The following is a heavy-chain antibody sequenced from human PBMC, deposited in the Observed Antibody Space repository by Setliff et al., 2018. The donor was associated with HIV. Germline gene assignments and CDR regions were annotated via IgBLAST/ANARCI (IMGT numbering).Heavy chain of an antibody. CDR3: ARAPPRITIFGVVVSSDYYNYYMDV. V-gene: IGHV3-9*01. Sequence: PGGSLRLSCGGSGFNFNNYAMHWVRQSPGKGLEWVSGISWNSDIIGYADSAEGRFTISRDNARNSLYLLMNRLTAEDTAVYYCARAPPRITIFGVVVSSDYYNYYMDVWGKGTTVTVSS. CDR1: GFNFNNYA. CDR2: ISWNSDII. J-gene: IGHJ6*03. D-gene: IGHD3-3*01.